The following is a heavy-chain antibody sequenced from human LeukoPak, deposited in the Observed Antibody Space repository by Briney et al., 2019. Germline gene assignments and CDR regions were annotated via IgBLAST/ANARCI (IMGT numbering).Heavy chain of an antibody. Sequence: PGGSLRLSCAASGFSFSSHAMNWVRQAPGKGLEWVSGISGTGSGTYYADSVKGRFTISRDNSKSTLFLQMSSLRDGDTAIYYCAKVPYYYDSTAYLFDYWGRGTLVTVSS. J-gene: IGHJ4*02. D-gene: IGHD3-22*01. V-gene: IGHV3-23*01. CDR3: AKVPYYYDSTAYLFDY. CDR2: ISGTGSGT. CDR1: GFSFSSHA.